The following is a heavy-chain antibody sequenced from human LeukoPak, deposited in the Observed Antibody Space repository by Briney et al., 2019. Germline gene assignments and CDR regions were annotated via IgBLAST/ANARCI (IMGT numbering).Heavy chain of an antibody. CDR2: ISSSSSYI. CDR1: GFTFSSYS. D-gene: IGHD4-17*01. Sequence: PGGSLRLSCAASGFTFSSYSMNRVRQAPGKGLEWVSSISSSSSYIYYADSVKGRFTISRDNAKNSLYLQMNSLRAEDTAVYYCARGHTVTSYFDYWGQGTLVTVSS. J-gene: IGHJ4*02. CDR3: ARGHTVTSYFDY. V-gene: IGHV3-21*01.